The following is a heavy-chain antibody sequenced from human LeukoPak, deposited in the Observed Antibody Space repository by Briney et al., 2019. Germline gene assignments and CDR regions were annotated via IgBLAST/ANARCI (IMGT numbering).Heavy chain of an antibody. Sequence: ASVKVTCKASGYTFTSYGISWVRQAPGQGLEWMGWISAYNGNTNYAQKLQGRVTMTTDTSTSTAYMELRSLRSDDTAVYYCARALMGLRFLEWAQLGYWGQGTLVTVSS. CDR3: ARALMGLRFLEWAQLGY. CDR1: GYTFTSYG. D-gene: IGHD3-3*01. V-gene: IGHV1-18*01. J-gene: IGHJ4*02. CDR2: ISAYNGNT.